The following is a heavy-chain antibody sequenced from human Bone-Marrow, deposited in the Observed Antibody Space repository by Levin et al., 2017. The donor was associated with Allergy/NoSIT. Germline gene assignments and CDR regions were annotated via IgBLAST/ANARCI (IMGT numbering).Heavy chain of an antibody. D-gene: IGHD1/OR15-1a*01. CDR2: ISYDGGEE. V-gene: IGHV3-30*18. CDR1: GFTFSNFG. Sequence: GGSLRLSCAASGFTFSNFGMHWVRQAPGKGLEWVATISYDGGEEGYADSVRGRFTISRDNSKNTLYLERDSLTSEDTAVYSCAKCMWSHWSNWRSGTFDYWGQGTLVTVSS. CDR3: AKCMWSHWSNWRSGTFDY. J-gene: IGHJ4*02.